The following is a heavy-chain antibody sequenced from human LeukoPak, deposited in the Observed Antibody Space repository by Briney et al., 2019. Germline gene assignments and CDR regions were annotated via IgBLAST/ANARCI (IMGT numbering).Heavy chain of an antibody. CDR2: ISSSGGTI. V-gene: IGHV3-48*03. CDR1: GFTFSSYE. Sequence: GGSLRLSCAASGFTFSSYEMNWVRQTPGKGLEWLSYISSSGGTIYYADSVKGRFTISRDNAKSSLYLQMNGLRAEDTAVYYCARDLNWETYWGQGTLVTVSS. D-gene: IGHD7-27*01. CDR3: ARDLNWETY. J-gene: IGHJ4*02.